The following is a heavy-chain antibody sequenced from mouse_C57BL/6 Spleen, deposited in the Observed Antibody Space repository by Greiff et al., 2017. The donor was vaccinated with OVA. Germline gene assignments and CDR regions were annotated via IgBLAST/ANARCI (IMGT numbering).Heavy chain of an antibody. Sequence: EVQGVESGPELVKPGASVKISCKASGYSFTGYYMNWVKQSPEKNLEWIGEINPSTGGTTYNQKFKAKATLTVDKSSRTAYMQLNSLTSEDSVVYYCASPGVNYLYYWGQGTTLTVSS. V-gene: IGHV1-42*01. CDR3: ASPGVNYLYY. D-gene: IGHD2-2*01. CDR1: GYSFTGYY. J-gene: IGHJ2*01. CDR2: INPSTGGT.